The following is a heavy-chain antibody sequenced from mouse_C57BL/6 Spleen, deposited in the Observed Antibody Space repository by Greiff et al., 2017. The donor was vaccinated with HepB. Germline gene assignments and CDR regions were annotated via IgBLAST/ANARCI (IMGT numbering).Heavy chain of an antibody. Sequence: VQLQQSGAELVRPGASVKLSCTASGFNIKDDYMHWVKQRPEQGLEWIGWIDPENGDTEYASKFQGKATITADTSSNTAYLQLSSLTSEDTAVYYGTTGDSSGHYYAMDYWGQGTSVTVSS. V-gene: IGHV14-4*01. D-gene: IGHD3-2*02. CDR2: IDPENGDT. CDR3: TTGDSSGHYYAMDY. J-gene: IGHJ4*01. CDR1: GFNIKDDY.